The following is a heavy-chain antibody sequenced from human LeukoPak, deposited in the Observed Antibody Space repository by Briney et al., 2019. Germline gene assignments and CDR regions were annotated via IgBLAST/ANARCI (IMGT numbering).Heavy chain of an antibody. J-gene: IGHJ6*02. V-gene: IGHV4-59*01. CDR2: IYYSGTT. Sequence: PSETLSLTCTVSGGSISSYYWMWIRQPPGKGLEWIGFIYYSGTTDYNPSLKSRISMSVDTYRNKFSLNLSSVTAADTALYFCARGRGDDGLYYYGMDVWGHGTTVSVFS. CDR1: GGSISSYY. D-gene: IGHD3-16*01. CDR3: ARGRGDDGLYYYGMDV.